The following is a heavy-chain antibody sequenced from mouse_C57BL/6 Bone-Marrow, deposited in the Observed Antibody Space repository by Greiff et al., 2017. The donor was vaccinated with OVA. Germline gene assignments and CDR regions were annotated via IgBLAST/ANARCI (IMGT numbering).Heavy chain of an antibody. Sequence: QAQLKQSGAELVRPGASVTLSCKASGYTFTGYGMHWVKQTPVQGLEWIGAIDPESGGTAYNQKFKGKATLTADTSSSTAYMELRSLTSEDSAVYDGTRCYSNYYAMGYGDRGTSVPVSS. CDR2: IDPESGGT. CDR3: TRCYSNYYAMGY. D-gene: IGHD2-5*01. J-gene: IGHJ4*01. V-gene: IGHV1-15*01. CDR1: GYTFTGYG.